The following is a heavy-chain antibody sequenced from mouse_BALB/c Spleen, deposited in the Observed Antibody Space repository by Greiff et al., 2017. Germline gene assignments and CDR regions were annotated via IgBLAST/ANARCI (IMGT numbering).Heavy chain of an antibody. CDR1: GYSITSDYA. CDR2: ISYSGST. J-gene: IGHJ3*01. V-gene: IGHV3-2*02. CDR3: AREDYGSSYETWFAY. D-gene: IGHD1-1*01. Sequence: EVQLQESGPGLVKPSQSLSLTCTVTGYSITSDYAWNWIRQFPGNTLEWMGYISYSGSTSYNPSLKSRISITRDTSKNQFFLQLNSVTTEDTATDYCAREDYGSSYETWFAYWGQGTLVTVSA.